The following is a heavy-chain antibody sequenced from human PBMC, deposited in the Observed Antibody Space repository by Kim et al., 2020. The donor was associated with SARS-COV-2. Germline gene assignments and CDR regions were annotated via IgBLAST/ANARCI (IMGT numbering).Heavy chain of an antibody. CDR3: AKDGRFGEQGFMDV. Sequence: DYVKGRFTISRDNSKNTLYLQMNSLRAEDTAVYYCAKDGRFGEQGFMDVWGQGTTVTVSS. J-gene: IGHJ6*02. V-gene: IGHV3-23*01. D-gene: IGHD3-10*01.